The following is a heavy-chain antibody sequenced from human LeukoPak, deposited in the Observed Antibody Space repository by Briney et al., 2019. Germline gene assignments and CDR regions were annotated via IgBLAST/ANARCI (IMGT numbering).Heavy chain of an antibody. CDR2: IYHSGST. D-gene: IGHD3-10*01. V-gene: IGHV4-4*02. CDR3: ARDQEVREPNYYYYYGMDV. Sequence: PSETLSLTCAVSGGSISSSNWWSWVRQPPGKGLEWIGEIYHSGSTNYNPSLKSRVTISVDKSKNQFSLKLSSVTAADTAVYYCARDQEVREPNYYYYYGMDVWGQGTTVTVSS. J-gene: IGHJ6*02. CDR1: GGSISSSNW.